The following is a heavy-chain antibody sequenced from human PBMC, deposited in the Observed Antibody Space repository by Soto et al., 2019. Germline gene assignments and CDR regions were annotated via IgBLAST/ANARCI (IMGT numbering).Heavy chain of an antibody. CDR1: GDTFSTYT. CDR3: AREGLVLVPSTVNSDYYYYAMDV. D-gene: IGHD2-2*01. J-gene: IGHJ6*02. Sequence: QVQLVQSGAEVKKPGSSVKVSCKAPGDTFSTYTITWVRQAPGQGLEWMGGITPWSATSNYAQKFQGRVTITADQSTSTVYMELSSLTSEDTAVYYCAREGLVLVPSTVNSDYYYYAMDVWGQGTTVTVSS. V-gene: IGHV1-69*12. CDR2: ITPWSATS.